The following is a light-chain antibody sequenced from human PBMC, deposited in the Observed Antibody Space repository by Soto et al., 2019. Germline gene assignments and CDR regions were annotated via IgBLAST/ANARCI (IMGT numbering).Light chain of an antibody. CDR2: EVS. V-gene: IGLV2-8*01. J-gene: IGLJ2*01. CDR3: SSYAGSARIL. CDR1: SSDVGGYNY. Sequence: QSGLTQPPSASGSPGQSVTISCTGTSSDVGGYNYVSWYQQHPDKAPTLIIYEVSKRPSGVPDRFSGSKSGNTASLTVSGLQADDEADYYCSSYAGSARILFGGGTKLTVL.